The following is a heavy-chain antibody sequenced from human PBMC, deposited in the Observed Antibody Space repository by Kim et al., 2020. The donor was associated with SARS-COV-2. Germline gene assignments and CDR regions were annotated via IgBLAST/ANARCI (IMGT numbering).Heavy chain of an antibody. CDR1: GFPFSKWA. Sequence: GGSLRLSCTTSGFPFSKWAMAWVRQAPGKGLEWVSSITGGGEDTFYADSVKGRFTISRDNSRNTLYLQIHSLRVEDTALYYCAQVCYRAYWGQGALV. J-gene: IGHJ4*02. CDR2: ITGGGEDT. V-gene: IGHV3-23*01. D-gene: IGHD5-18*01. CDR3: AQVCYRAY.